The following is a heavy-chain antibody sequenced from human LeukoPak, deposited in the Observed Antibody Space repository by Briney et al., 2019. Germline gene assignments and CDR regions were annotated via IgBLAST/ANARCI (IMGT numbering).Heavy chain of an antibody. Sequence: PSETLSLTCTVSGGSISRSTYSWAWIRQSPGKGLQWIGSFYYSGSTYYNPSLKSRVTIYVDTSKNQFSLKLSSVTAADTAVYYCARGRRDGYNLEYFDKWGQGTLVTVSS. CDR1: GGSISRSTYS. CDR2: FYYSGST. J-gene: IGHJ4*02. D-gene: IGHD5-24*01. V-gene: IGHV4-39*01. CDR3: ARGRRDGYNLEYFDK.